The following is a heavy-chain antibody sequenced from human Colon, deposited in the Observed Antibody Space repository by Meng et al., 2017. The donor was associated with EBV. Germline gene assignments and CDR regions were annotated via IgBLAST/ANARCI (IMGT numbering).Heavy chain of an antibody. CDR1: CDSISSGEYF. CDR2: MDYRGST. D-gene: IGHD2-2*01. CDR3: ARGELLWDY. V-gene: IGHV4-30-4*01. J-gene: IGHJ4*02. Sequence: QVQLQESGPGLVKPSXXXXLTCTVPCDSISSGEYFWSWIRQPPGKGLEWIGYMDYRGSTFYNRSLKSRVTISVDTSKNQFSLKLSSVTAADTAVYFCARGELLWDYWGQGTLVTVSS.